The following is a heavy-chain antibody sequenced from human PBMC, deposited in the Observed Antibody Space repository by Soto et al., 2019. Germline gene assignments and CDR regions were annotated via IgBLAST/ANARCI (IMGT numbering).Heavy chain of an antibody. D-gene: IGHD4-17*01. CDR3: ARDNTVAHDAFDL. V-gene: IGHV3-66*01. CDR1: GFILSNSY. J-gene: IGHJ3*01. CDR2: IYSSGTT. Sequence: EVQLVESGGGLVQPGGSLRLSCVASGFILSNSYVSWVRQAPGKGLEWVSVIYSSGTTHYADAVEGRFSMFRDKSKNTLYLQMNRLIAGYTAVYYCARDNTVAHDAFDLCGQGTVVTVSS.